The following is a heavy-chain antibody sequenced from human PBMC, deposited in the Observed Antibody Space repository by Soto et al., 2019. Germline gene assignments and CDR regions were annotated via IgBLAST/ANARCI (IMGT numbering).Heavy chain of an antibody. CDR1: GYTFTRYG. Sequence: QVQLVQSGAEVKNPGASVKVSCKASGYTFTRYGIGWARQAPGQGLEWMGWINTYNGNTNYAQNVQGRVTLTTDTSTSTAYMELRSPRSNDTATYYCAMVDVYVTPSPQDVWGQGTTVIVSS. CDR3: AMVDVYVTPSPQDV. D-gene: IGHD3-16*01. CDR2: INTYNGNT. J-gene: IGHJ6*02. V-gene: IGHV1-18*01.